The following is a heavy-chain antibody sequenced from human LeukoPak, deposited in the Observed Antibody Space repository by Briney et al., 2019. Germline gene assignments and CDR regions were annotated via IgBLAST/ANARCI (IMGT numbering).Heavy chain of an antibody. CDR2: INPNSGGT. CDR3: ARFPGPTIAAVGGNWFAP. D-gene: IGHD6-13*01. J-gene: IGHJ5*02. Sequence: ASVKVSCKASGYTFTGYYMHWVRQAPGQGLEWMGWINPNSGGTNYAQKFQGRVTMTRDTSISTAYMELSRLRSDDTAVDYCARFPGPTIAAVGGNWFAPGGQGPLSTVSS. V-gene: IGHV1-2*02. CDR1: GYTFTGYY.